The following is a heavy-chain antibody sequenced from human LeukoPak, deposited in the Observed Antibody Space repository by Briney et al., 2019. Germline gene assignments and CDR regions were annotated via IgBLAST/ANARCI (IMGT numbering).Heavy chain of an antibody. V-gene: IGHV1-3*01. CDR3: ARESQFYYYYYGMDV. CDR1: GYTFTSYA. CDR2: INAGNGNT. Sequence: GASVKVSCKASGYTFTSYAMHWVRQAPGQRLEWMGWINAGNGNTKYTQKFQGRVTITRDTSASTAYMELSSLRSEDTAVYYCARESQFYYYYYGMDVWGKGTTDTVSS. J-gene: IGHJ6*04. D-gene: IGHD5-24*01.